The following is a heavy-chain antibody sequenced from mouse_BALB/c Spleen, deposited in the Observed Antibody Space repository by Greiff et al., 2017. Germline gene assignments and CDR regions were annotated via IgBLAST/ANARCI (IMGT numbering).Heavy chain of an antibody. CDR1: GYTFTSYY. Sequence: QVQLQQSGAELVKPGASVKLSCKASGYTFTSYYMYWVKQRPGQGLEWIGEINPSNGGTNFNEKFKSKATLTVDKSSSTAYMQLSSLTSEDSAVYYCTKGVGRCAYWGQGTLVTVSA. J-gene: IGHJ3*01. CDR3: TKGVGRCAY. CDR2: INPSNGGT. D-gene: IGHD4-1*01. V-gene: IGHV1S81*02.